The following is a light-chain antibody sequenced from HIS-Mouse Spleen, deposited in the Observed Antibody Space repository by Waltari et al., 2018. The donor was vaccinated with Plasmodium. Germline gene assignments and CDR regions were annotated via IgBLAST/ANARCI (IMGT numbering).Light chain of an antibody. J-gene: IGKJ3*01. V-gene: IGKV3-15*01. CDR3: QQYNNWSFT. CDR1: QCVSSN. Sequence: EIVMTQSPATLSVSPGERATLSCRASQCVSSNLAWYQQKPGQAPRLLLYGASTRATGIPARFSGSGSGTEFTLTISSLQSEDFAVYYCQQYNNWSFTFGPGTKVDIK. CDR2: GAS.